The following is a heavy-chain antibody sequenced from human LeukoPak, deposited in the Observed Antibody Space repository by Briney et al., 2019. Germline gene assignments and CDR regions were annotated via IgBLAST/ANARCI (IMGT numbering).Heavy chain of an antibody. CDR2: KSPDGTSQ. V-gene: IGHV3-30*01. J-gene: IGHJ4*02. D-gene: IGHD2-21*02. CDR3: VSDTAD. Sequence: PGGSLRLSCAASGFTFRNFPMHWVRQAPGKGLEWLALKSPDGTSQYYADSVRGRFTISRDNPKNTLSLQMNSLAVEDTAMYYCVSDTADWGQGTLVTVSS. CDR1: GFTFRNFP.